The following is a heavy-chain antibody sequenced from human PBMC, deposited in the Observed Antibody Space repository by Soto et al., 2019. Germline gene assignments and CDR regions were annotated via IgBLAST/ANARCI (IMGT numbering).Heavy chain of an antibody. Sequence: GGSLRLSCAASGFTFSSYAMHWVRQAPGKGLEWVAVISYDGSNKYYADSVKGRFTISRDNSKNTLYLQMNSLRAEDTAVYYCARNGIAADYYFDYWGQGTLVTVAS. V-gene: IGHV3-30-3*01. J-gene: IGHJ4*02. D-gene: IGHD6-13*01. CDR1: GFTFSSYA. CDR3: ARNGIAADYYFDY. CDR2: ISYDGSNK.